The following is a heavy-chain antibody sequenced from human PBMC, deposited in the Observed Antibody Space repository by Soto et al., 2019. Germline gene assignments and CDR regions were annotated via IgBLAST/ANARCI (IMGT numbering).Heavy chain of an antibody. D-gene: IGHD1-26*01. CDR3: ARHTQWELLSQEGY. Sequence: SETLSLTCTVSGGSISSSSYYRGWIRQPPGKGLEWIGSIYYSGSTYYNPSLKSRVTISVDTSKNQFSLKLISVTAADTAVYYCARHTQWELLSQEGYWGQGTLVTVSS. CDR2: IYYSGST. CDR1: GGSISSSSYY. V-gene: IGHV4-39*01. J-gene: IGHJ4*02.